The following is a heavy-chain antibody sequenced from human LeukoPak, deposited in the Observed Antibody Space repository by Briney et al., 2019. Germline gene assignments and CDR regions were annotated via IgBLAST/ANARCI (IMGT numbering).Heavy chain of an antibody. V-gene: IGHV1-2*02. CDR3: ARERFPYSSGCLGY. Sequence: ASVKVSCKASGYTFSGYYMHWVRQAPGQGLEWMGWINPNSGGTKYAQKFQGRVTMTRDTSISTAYMELSRLRSDDTAVYYCARERFPYSSGCLGYWGQGTLVTVSS. CDR2: INPNSGGT. J-gene: IGHJ4*02. CDR1: GYTFSGYY. D-gene: IGHD6-19*01.